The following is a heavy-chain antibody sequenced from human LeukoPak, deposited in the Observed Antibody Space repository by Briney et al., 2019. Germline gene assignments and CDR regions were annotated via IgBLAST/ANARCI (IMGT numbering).Heavy chain of an antibody. CDR1: GFTFSNYW. CDR2: INPDGSTT. D-gene: IGHD3-16*01. CDR3: AKDLRGFYFWACYMDV. V-gene: IGHV3-74*01. J-gene: IGHJ6*03. Sequence: GGSLRLSCAASGFTFSNYWMHWVRQDPGKGLVWVSFINPDGSTTNYADSVKGRFTISRDNSKNTLYLQMNSLRAEDTAVYYCAKDLRGFYFWACYMDVWGKGTTVTVSS.